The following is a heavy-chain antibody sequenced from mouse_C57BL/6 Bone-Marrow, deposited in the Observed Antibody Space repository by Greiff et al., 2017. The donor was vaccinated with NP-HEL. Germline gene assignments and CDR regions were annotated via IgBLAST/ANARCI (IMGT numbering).Heavy chain of an antibody. D-gene: IGHD1-1*01. V-gene: IGHV5-6*01. J-gene: IGHJ2*01. CDR3: ARQTNYGSDYYFDY. CDR2: ISSGGSYT. Sequence: EVKLQESGGDLVKPGGSLKLSCAASGFTFSSYGMSWVRQTPDKRLEWVATISSGGSYTYYPDSVKGRFTISRDNAKNTLYLQMSSLKSEDTAMYYCARQTNYGSDYYFDYWGQGTTLTVSS. CDR1: GFTFSSYG.